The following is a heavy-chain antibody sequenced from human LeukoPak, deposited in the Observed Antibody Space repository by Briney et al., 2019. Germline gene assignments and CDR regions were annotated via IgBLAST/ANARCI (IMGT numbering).Heavy chain of an antibody. CDR3: ARDLKAAAGSFDY. CDR2: ISSSSSYI. V-gene: IGHV3-21*01. CDR1: GFTFSSYS. Sequence: GGSLRLSCAASGFTFSSYSMNWVRRAPGKGLEWVPSISSSSSYIYYADSVKGRFTISRDNAKNSLYLQMNSLRAEDTAVYYCARDLKAAAGSFDYWGQGTLVTVSS. D-gene: IGHD6-13*01. J-gene: IGHJ4*02.